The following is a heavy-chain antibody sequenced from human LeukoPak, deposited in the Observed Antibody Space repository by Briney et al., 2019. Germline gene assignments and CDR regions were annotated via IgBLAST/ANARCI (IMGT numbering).Heavy chain of an antibody. V-gene: IGHV3-21*01. CDR2: ISSSSSYI. J-gene: IGHJ3*02. Sequence: PGRSLRLSCGASGXTFSTYSMDWVPQAPGKGLEWVSSISSSSSYIYYADSVKGRFTISRDNAKHSLYLQMNSLRAEDTAVYYCASSAPSDIWGRGTMVTVSS. CDR3: ASSAPSDI. CDR1: GXTFSTYS.